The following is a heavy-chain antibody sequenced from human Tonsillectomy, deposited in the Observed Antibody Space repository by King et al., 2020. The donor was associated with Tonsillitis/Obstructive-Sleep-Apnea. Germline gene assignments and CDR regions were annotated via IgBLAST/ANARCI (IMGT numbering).Heavy chain of an antibody. Sequence: EVQLVESGAEVKKPGESLKISCKGSGYSFTSYWIGWVRQMPGKGLEWMGIIYPGDSDTRYSPSFQGQVTISADKSISTAYLQWSSLKASDTAMYYCARLSQYYDFWSGYDNWFDPWGQGTLVTVSS. CDR2: IYPGDSDT. V-gene: IGHV5-51*01. CDR3: ARLSQYYDFWSGYDNWFDP. J-gene: IGHJ5*02. CDR1: GYSFTSYW. D-gene: IGHD3-3*01.